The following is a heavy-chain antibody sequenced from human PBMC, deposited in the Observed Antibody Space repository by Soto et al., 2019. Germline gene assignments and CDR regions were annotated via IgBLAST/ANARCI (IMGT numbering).Heavy chain of an antibody. CDR2: IYYSGST. CDR3: ATHLYDFWSGYPGPFDY. Sequence: PSETLSLTCTVSGGSISSSSYYWGWIRQPPGKGLEWIGSIYYSGSTYYNPSLKSRVTISVDTSKNQFSLKRSSVTAADTAVYYCATHLYDFWSGYPGPFDYWGQGTLVTVSS. J-gene: IGHJ4*02. D-gene: IGHD3-3*01. V-gene: IGHV4-39*01. CDR1: GGSISSSSYY.